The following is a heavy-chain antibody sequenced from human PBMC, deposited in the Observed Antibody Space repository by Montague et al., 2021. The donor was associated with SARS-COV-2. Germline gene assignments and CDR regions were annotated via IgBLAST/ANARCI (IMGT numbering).Heavy chain of an antibody. Sequence: SETLSLTCTVSGGSISSYYWSWIRQPPGKGLEWIGHIYYSWSTNYNPSXXSRVTISVDTSKNQFSLKLSSVTAADTAVYYCARDTGEYCSGGRCLDGMDVWGQGTTVTVSS. CDR2: IYYSWST. V-gene: IGHV4-59*01. CDR1: GGSISSYY. J-gene: IGHJ6*02. D-gene: IGHD2-15*01. CDR3: ARDTGEYCSGGRCLDGMDV.